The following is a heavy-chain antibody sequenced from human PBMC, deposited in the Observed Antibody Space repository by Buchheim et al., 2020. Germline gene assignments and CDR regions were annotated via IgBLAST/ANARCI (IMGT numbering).Heavy chain of an antibody. V-gene: IGHV3-30*14. CDR3: ATFAGDYDDY. CDR1: GFTFRNYG. Sequence: QVQLVESGGGVVQPGRSLRLSCAASGFTFRNYGLHWVRQAPGKGLEWVAFISYDGLDTYYTDSVKGRFTISRDNSKNTLYVQMNSLRAEDTAVYYCATFAGDYDDYWGQGTL. CDR2: ISYDGLDT. J-gene: IGHJ4*02. D-gene: IGHD2/OR15-2a*01.